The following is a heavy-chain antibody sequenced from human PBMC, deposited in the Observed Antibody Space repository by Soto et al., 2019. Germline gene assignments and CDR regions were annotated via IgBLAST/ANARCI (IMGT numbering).Heavy chain of an antibody. Sequence: QVQLQVSGPGLVKPSETLSPTCTVSGDSISAYSWSWVRQPPGKGLEWIGNIHYNGNTKYSPSLKSRVTMSVDTSKNHFSLRLISVTAADTAIYFCAREGNLGRWLQPLDFWGQGTLVTVSS. CDR2: IHYNGNT. V-gene: IGHV4-59*01. CDR1: GDSISAYS. D-gene: IGHD5-12*01. CDR3: AREGNLGRWLQPLDF. J-gene: IGHJ4*02.